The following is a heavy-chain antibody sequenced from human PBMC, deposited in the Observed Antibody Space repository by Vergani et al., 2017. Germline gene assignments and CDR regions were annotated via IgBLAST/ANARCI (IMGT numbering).Heavy chain of an antibody. CDR1: GYTFTSYG. V-gene: IGHV1-18*01. D-gene: IGHD3-3*01. CDR3: ARDRVHYYDFWGGYRAPFDY. J-gene: IGHJ4*02. CDR2: ISAYNGNT. Sequence: QVQLVQSGAEVKKPGASVKVSCKASGYTFTSYGISWVRQAPGQGLEWMGWISAYNGNTNYAQKLQGRVTMTTDTSTSTAYMELRSLRSDDTAVYYCARDRVHYYDFWGGYRAPFDYWGQGTLVTVSS.